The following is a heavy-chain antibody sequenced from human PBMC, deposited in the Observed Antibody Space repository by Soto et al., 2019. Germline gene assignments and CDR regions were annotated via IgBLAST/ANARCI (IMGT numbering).Heavy chain of an antibody. D-gene: IGHD2-2*02. CDR1: GGTFRSYA. CDR3: ARGRRSCTGNNCYTDFDF. Sequence: GASVKVSCKASGGTFRSYAISWVRQAPGQGLEWLGXXISVNDKTLYSPKFQGRLAITRDTSANTAYMDLYSLRSEDSAVYYCARGRRSCTGNNCYTDFDFWGQGSLVTVSS. CDR2: XISVNDKT. V-gene: IGHV1-3*01. J-gene: IGHJ4*02.